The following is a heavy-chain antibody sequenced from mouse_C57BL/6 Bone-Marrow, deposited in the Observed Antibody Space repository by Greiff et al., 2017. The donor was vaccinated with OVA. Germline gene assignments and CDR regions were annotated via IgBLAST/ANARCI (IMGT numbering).Heavy chain of an antibody. V-gene: IGHV10-1*01. J-gene: IGHJ2*01. Sequence: EVQRVESGGGLVQPKGSLKLSCAASGFSFNTYAMNWVRQAPGKGLEWVARIRSKSNNYATYYDVSVKDRFTISRNDSESLLYLQMNNVKTEHTAMHSCVSHGDSFNYNGSSRYYFDYWGQGTTLTVSA. CDR3: VSHGDSFNYNGSSRYYFDY. CDR2: IRSKSNNYAT. D-gene: IGHD1-1*01. CDR1: GFSFNTYA.